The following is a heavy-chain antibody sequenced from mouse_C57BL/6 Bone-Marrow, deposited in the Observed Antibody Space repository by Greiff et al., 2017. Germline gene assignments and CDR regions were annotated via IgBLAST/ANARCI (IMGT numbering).Heavy chain of an antibody. CDR2: IRNKANNHAT. Sequence: EVKFEESGGGLVQPGGSMKLSCAASGFTFSDAWMDWVRQSPEKGLEWVAEIRNKANNHATYYAESVKGRFTISRDDSKSSVYLQMNSLRAEDTGIYYCTTMITTFRYAMDYWGQGTSVTVSS. CDR1: GFTFSDAW. V-gene: IGHV6-6*01. D-gene: IGHD2-4*01. CDR3: TTMITTFRYAMDY. J-gene: IGHJ4*01.